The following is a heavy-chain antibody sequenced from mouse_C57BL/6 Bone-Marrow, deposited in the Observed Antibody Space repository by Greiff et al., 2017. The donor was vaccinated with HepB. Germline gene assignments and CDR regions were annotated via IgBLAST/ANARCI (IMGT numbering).Heavy chain of an antibody. CDR1: GYTFTSYW. CDR2: INPSNGGT. V-gene: IGHV1-53*01. D-gene: IGHD1-1*01. CDR3: AKGLLRYPYAMDY. J-gene: IGHJ4*01. Sequence: VQLQQPGTELVKPGASVKLSCKASGYTFTSYWMHWVKQRPGQGLEWIGNINPSNGGTNYNEKFKSKATLTVDKSSSTAYMQLSSLTSEDSAVYYCAKGLLRYPYAMDYWGQGTSVTVSS.